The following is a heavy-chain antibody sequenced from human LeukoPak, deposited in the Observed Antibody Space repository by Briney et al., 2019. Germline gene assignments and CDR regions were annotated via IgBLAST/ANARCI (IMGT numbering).Heavy chain of an antibody. CDR3: AHTGVPMTTIDY. Sequence: GGSLRLSCAASGFTFSSDAMSWVRQAPGKGLEWVSAISGSGGSTYYADSVKGRFTISRDNSKNTLYLQMNSLRAEDTAVYYCAHTGVPMTTIDYWGQGTLVTVSS. CDR2: ISGSGGST. V-gene: IGHV3-23*01. CDR1: GFTFSSDA. J-gene: IGHJ4*02. D-gene: IGHD4-17*01.